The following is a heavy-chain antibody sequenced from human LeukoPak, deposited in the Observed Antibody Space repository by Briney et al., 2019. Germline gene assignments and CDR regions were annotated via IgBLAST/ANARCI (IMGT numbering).Heavy chain of an antibody. CDR3: ARGGARIYDFWSGYHDDFDY. CDR1: GGSFSGYY. J-gene: IGHJ4*02. D-gene: IGHD3-3*01. CDR2: INHSGST. V-gene: IGHV4-34*01. Sequence: SETLSLTCAVYGGSFSGYYWSWIRQPPGKGLEWIGEINHSGSTNYNPPLKSRVTISVDTSKNQFPLKLSSVTAADTAVYYCARGGARIYDFWSGYHDDFDYWGQGTLVTVSS.